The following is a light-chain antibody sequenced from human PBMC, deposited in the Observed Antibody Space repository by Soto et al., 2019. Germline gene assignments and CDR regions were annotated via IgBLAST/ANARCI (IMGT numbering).Light chain of an antibody. CDR3: QQLMSYPIT. V-gene: IGKV1-5*01. J-gene: IGKJ5*01. CDR1: QSISSS. CDR2: GAS. Sequence: DIQMTQSPSTLSASVGDRVTITCRASQSISSSLAWYQQKPGKAPKLLIFGASTLQSGVPSRFSGSGSGTEFTLTISSLQPEDFATYYCQQLMSYPITFGQGTRLEIK.